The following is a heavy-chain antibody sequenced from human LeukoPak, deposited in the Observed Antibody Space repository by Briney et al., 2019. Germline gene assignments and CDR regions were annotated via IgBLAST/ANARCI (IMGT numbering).Heavy chain of an antibody. V-gene: IGHV1-69*04. J-gene: IGHJ6*02. Sequence: ASVKVSCKASGGTFSSYAISWVRQAPGQGLEWMGRIIPILGIANYAQKFQGRVTITADKSTSTAYMELSSLRSEDTAVYYCASGGYSYGRSNYGMDVWGQGTTVTVSS. D-gene: IGHD5-18*01. CDR1: GGTFSSYA. CDR3: ASGGYSYGRSNYGMDV. CDR2: IIPILGIA.